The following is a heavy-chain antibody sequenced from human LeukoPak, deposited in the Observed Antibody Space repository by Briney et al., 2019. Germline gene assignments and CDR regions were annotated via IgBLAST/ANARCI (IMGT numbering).Heavy chain of an antibody. V-gene: IGHV3-7*01. J-gene: IGHJ4*02. CDR3: VRPSTVTIY. D-gene: IGHD4-17*01. CDR1: GFTFSSYW. CDR2: INEDESQK. Sequence: GGSLRLSCEASGFTFSSYWMTWVRQAPGKGLECVANINEDESQKYYVDSVKGRFTISRDNAKNSLFLEMNSLTADDTAVYYCVRPSTVTIYWGQGAPVTVSS.